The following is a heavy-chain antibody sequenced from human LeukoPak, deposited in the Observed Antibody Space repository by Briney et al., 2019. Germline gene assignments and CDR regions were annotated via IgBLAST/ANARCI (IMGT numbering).Heavy chain of an antibody. V-gene: IGHV1-8*01. Sequence: ASVKVSCKASGYTFTSYDINWVRQATGQGLEWMGWMNPNSGNTGYAQKFQGRVTMTRNTSISTAYMELSSLRSEDTAVYYCARVNWFGEVPGVDWFDPWGQGTLVTVSS. D-gene: IGHD3-10*01. CDR3: ARVNWFGEVPGVDWFDP. CDR2: MNPNSGNT. J-gene: IGHJ5*02. CDR1: GYTFTSYD.